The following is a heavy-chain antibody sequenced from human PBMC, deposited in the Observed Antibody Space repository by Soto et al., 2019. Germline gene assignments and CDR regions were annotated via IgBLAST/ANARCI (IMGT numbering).Heavy chain of an antibody. CDR3: ARGNIVATIGYYYYMDV. V-gene: IGHV4-59*08. Sequence: SETLSLTCTVSGGSISSYYWSWIRQPPGKGLEWIGYIYYSGSTNYNPSLKSRVTISVDTSKNQFSLKLSSVTAADTAVYYCARGNIVATIGYYYYMDVWGKGTTVTVS. CDR2: IYYSGST. CDR1: GGSISSYY. J-gene: IGHJ6*03. D-gene: IGHD5-12*01.